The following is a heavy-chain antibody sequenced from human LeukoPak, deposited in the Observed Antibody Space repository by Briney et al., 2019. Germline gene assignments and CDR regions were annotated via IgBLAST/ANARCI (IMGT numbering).Heavy chain of an antibody. V-gene: IGHV3-23*01. CDR3: ARDGRYDSSGYSLAY. D-gene: IGHD3-22*01. J-gene: IGHJ4*02. Sequence: RGSLRLSCAASGFTFSNYAMSWVRQAPGKGLEWVSAISGSGGSTYYADSVKGRFTISRDNSKNSLYLQMNSLRAEDTAVYYCARDGRYDSSGYSLAYWGQGTLVTVSS. CDR2: ISGSGGST. CDR1: GFTFSNYA.